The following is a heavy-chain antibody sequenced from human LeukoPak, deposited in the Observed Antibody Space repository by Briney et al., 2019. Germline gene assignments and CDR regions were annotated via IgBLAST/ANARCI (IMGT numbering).Heavy chain of an antibody. CDR3: ASIPGY. Sequence: PSETLSLTCTVSIGSIDSYYWSWIRQPPGKGLEWIGYISYSGTPTYNPSLRSRVTISLDTSKTQFSLRLSSVTAADTAVYYCASIPGYWGQGTLVTVSS. CDR2: ISYSGTP. J-gene: IGHJ4*02. CDR1: IGSIDSYY. V-gene: IGHV4-59*08.